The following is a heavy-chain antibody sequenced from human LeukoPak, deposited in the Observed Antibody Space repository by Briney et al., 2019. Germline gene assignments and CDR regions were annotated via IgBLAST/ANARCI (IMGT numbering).Heavy chain of an antibody. CDR2: IHTSGTM. J-gene: IGHJ4*02. V-gene: IGHV4-61*09. CDR3: ARGILRDYYDSSGFYHRGGVGY. Sequence: SETLSLTCTVSGGSVSTGSYYWSWIRQPAGRGLEWIGHIHTSGTMNYNASLKSRVRISVETSKNQFSLRLSSVTAADTAVYFCARGILRDYYDSSGFYHRGGVGYGGQGTLVTVSS. D-gene: IGHD3-22*01. CDR1: GGSVSTGSYY.